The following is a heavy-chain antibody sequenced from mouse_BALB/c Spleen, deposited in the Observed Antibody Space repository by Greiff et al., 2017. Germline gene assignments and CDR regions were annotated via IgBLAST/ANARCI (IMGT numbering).Heavy chain of an antibody. D-gene: IGHD1-2*01. V-gene: IGHV1-80*01. CDR2: IYPGDGDT. CDR1: GYAFSSYW. CDR3: AREGLRLRYFDV. Sequence: QVQLQQSGAELVRPGSSVKISCKASGYAFSSYWMNWVKQRPGQGLEWIGQIYPGDGDTNYNGKFKGKATLTADKSSSTAYMQLSSLTSEDSAVYFCAREGLRLRYFDVWGAGTTVTVSS. J-gene: IGHJ1*01.